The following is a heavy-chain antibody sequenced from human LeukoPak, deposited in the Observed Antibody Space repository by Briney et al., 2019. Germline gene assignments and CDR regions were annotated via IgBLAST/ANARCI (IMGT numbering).Heavy chain of an antibody. J-gene: IGHJ4*02. D-gene: IGHD3-16*01. CDR3: SRTTGDSAIIAAH. CDR1: GGSISGSCCY. CDR2: TSYSGST. V-gene: IGHV4-39*01. Sequence: SETLSLTCTVSGGSISGSCCYWGWVRQTPGKDLEWIGSTSYSGSTHYNPSFKSRVTVSVDTSKNQFFLNLSSVTAADTAVYYCSRTTGDSAIIAAHWGQGTLVTVSS.